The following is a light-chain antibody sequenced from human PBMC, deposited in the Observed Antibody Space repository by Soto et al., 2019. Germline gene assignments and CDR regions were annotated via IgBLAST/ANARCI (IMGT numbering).Light chain of an antibody. Sequence: QSVLTQPPSVSEAPRQRVTISCSGSSSNIGNNAVNWYQQLPGKAPKLLIYYDDLLPSGVSDRFSGSKSGTSASLAISGLQSEDEADYYCAAGDDSLNGVLFGGGPKLTVL. CDR2: YDD. CDR3: AAGDDSLNGVL. V-gene: IGLV1-36*01. CDR1: SSNIGNNA. J-gene: IGLJ2*01.